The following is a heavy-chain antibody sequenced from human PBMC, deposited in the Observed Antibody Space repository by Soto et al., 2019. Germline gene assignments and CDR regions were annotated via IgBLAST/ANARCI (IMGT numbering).Heavy chain of an antibody. D-gene: IGHD2-21*02. V-gene: IGHV4-31*03. CDR3: ARVCGGDCHYGMDV. CDR1: GGSISSGGYY. CDR2: IYYSGST. J-gene: IGHJ6*02. Sequence: QVQLQESGPGLVKPSQTLSLTCTVSGGSISSGGYYWSWIRQHPGKGLELIGYIYYSGSTYYNPSLKSRVTISVDTSKNQFSLKLSSVTAADTAVYYCARVCGGDCHYGMDVWGQGTTVTVYS.